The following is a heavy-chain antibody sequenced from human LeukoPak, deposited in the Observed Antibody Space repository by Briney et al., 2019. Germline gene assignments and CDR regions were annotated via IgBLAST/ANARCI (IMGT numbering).Heavy chain of an antibody. Sequence: SETLSLTCSVHGISSGSFYWSWIRQPAGEGLEWIGRIYTTGQIFYNPSLKRRVTMSVDTSKNQVSLKLSSVTAEDTAVYYCARDHDMVKNFYYGMDVWGQGTTVTVSS. CDR2: IYTTGQI. CDR3: ARDHDMVKNFYYGMDV. J-gene: IGHJ6*02. D-gene: IGHD2-15*01. V-gene: IGHV4-4*07. CDR1: GISSGSFY.